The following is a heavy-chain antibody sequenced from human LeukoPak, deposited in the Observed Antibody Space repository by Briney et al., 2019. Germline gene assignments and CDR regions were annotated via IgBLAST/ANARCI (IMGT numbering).Heavy chain of an antibody. D-gene: IGHD6-13*01. CDR1: GGSISSYY. Sequence: SETLSLTCTVSGGSISSYYWSWIRQPPGEGLEWIGRIYTSGSTNYNPSLKSRVTISVDTSKNQFSLKLSSVTAADTAVYYCARGGRTGYSSSWPSKDWFDPWGQGTLVTVSS. CDR3: ARGGRTGYSSSWPSKDWFDP. CDR2: IYTSGST. J-gene: IGHJ5*02. V-gene: IGHV4-4*08.